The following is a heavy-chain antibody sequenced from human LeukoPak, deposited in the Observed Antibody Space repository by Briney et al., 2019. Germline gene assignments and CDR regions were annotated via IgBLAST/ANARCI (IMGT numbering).Heavy chain of an antibody. CDR3: ARVRGGGPDAFDI. J-gene: IGHJ3*02. D-gene: IGHD2-15*01. CDR2: IIPIFGIA. CDR1: GGTFSSYA. V-gene: IGHV1-69*04. Sequence: SVKVSCKASGGTFSSYAISWVRQAPGQGLEWMGRIIPIFGIANYAQKFQGRVTITADKATSTAYMELSSLRSEDTAVYYCARVRGGGPDAFDIWGQGTMVTVSS.